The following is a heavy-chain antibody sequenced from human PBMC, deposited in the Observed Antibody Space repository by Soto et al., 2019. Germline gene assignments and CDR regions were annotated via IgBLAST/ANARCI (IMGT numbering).Heavy chain of an antibody. D-gene: IGHD3-22*01. CDR3: ARSGYYHDSSGYYYGDY. J-gene: IGHJ4*02. Sequence: EVQLLESGGGLVQPGGSLRLSCAASGFTFSSYAMSWVRQAPGKGLEWVSAISGSGGSTYYADSVKGRFTISRDNSKNSLYLQMNSLRAEDTAVYYCARSGYYHDSSGYYYGDYWGQGTLVTVSS. V-gene: IGHV3-23*01. CDR1: GFTFSSYA. CDR2: ISGSGGST.